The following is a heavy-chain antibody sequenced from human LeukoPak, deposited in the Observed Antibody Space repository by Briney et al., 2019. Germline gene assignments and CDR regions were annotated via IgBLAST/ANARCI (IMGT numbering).Heavy chain of an antibody. CDR3: AKEDLIVVVVAATRGAFDI. D-gene: IGHD2-15*01. V-gene: IGHV3-23*01. Sequence: GGSLRLPCAASGFTFSSYSMSWVRQAPGKGLEWVSAISGSGGSTYYADSVKGRFTISRDNSKNTLYLQMNSLRAEDTAVYYCAKEDLIVVVVAATRGAFDIWGQGTMVTVSS. CDR2: ISGSGGST. CDR1: GFTFSSYS. J-gene: IGHJ3*02.